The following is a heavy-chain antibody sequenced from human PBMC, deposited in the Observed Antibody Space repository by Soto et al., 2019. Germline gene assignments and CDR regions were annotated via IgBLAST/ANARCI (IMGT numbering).Heavy chain of an antibody. J-gene: IGHJ3*02. D-gene: IGHD6-13*01. CDR1: GGSISSSSYY. V-gene: IGHV4-39*01. Sequence: PSETLSLTCTVSGGSISSSSYYWGWIRQPPGKGLEWIGSIYYSGSTYYNPSLKSRVTISVDTSKNQFSLKLSSVTAADTAVYYCARHWIAAAGNAFDIWGQGTMVTVSS. CDR2: IYYSGST. CDR3: ARHWIAAAGNAFDI.